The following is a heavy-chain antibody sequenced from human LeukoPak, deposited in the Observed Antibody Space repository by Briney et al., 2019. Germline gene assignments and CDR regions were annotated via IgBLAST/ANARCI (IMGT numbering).Heavy chain of an antibody. CDR1: GGSFGGYY. D-gene: IGHD4-17*01. CDR2: INHSGST. J-gene: IGHJ4*02. V-gene: IGHV4-34*01. Sequence: PSETLSLTCAVYGGSFGGYYWSWIRQPPGKGLEWIGEINHSGSTNYNPSLKSRVTISVDTSKNQFSLKLSSVTAADTAVYYCARGADYGDYNVWGQGTLVTVSS. CDR3: ARGADYGDYNV.